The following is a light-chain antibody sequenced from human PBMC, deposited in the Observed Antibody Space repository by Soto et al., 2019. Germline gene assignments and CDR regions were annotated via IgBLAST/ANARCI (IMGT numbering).Light chain of an antibody. J-gene: IGKJ5*01. V-gene: IGKV1-5*03. Sequence: DIQMTQSPSTLSASVGDRVTITCRASQSLSTWLAWYQQKPGKAPKLLIYRASSLESWVPSRFGGSGSGTEFTLTISSLQPDDFATYYCQQYNGSPITFGQGTRLEIK. CDR1: QSLSTW. CDR3: QQYNGSPIT. CDR2: RAS.